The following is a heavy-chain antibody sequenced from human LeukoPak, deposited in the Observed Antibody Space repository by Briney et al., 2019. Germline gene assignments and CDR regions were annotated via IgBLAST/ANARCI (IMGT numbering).Heavy chain of an antibody. CDR3: ARGHTRITMLRGSRSAYYFDY. J-gene: IGHJ4*02. D-gene: IGHD3-10*01. CDR1: GYSISSGYF. CDR2: IYHSVGT. V-gene: IGHV4-38-2*02. Sequence: SETLSLTCTVSGYSISSGYFWGCIRQPPGKGLEWIGSIYHSVGTNYNPSLKSRVTMSLDTSKNQFSLKLSSVTAADTAVYYCARGHTRITMLRGSRSAYYFDYWGQGTLVTVSS.